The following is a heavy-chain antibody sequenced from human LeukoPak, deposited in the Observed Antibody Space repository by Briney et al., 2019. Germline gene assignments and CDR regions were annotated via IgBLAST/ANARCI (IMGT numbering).Heavy chain of an antibody. J-gene: IGHJ4*02. Sequence: ASVKVSCKTSGSTFTNYDINWVRQATGQGLEWMGWMNPNSGNTDYAQKLQGRVTMTTDTSTSTAYMELRSLRSDDTAVYYCASVVGAYWGQGTLVTVSS. CDR3: ASVVGAY. CDR1: GSTFTNYD. D-gene: IGHD2-15*01. V-gene: IGHV1-8*02. CDR2: MNPNSGNT.